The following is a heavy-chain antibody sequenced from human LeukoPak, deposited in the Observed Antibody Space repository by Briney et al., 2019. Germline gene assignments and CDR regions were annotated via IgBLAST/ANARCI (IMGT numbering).Heavy chain of an antibody. CDR2: IYGSGITT. J-gene: IGHJ4*02. D-gene: IGHD5-18*01. V-gene: IGHV3-23*05. CDR1: GFTFNTYA. Sequence: GGSLRLSCAASGFTFNTYAMSWVRQAPGRGLEWVSGIYGSGITTFYADSVKGRFTISRDNSKNTLSLEMNSLTVDDTGVYYCAKVRYSYGPGYFDYWGQGTLVTVSS. CDR3: AKVRYSYGPGYFDY.